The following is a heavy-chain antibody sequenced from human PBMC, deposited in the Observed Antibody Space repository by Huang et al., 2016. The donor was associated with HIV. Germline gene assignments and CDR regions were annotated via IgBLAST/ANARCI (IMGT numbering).Heavy chain of an antibody. CDR3: ARLTSGWYQDY. J-gene: IGHJ4*02. D-gene: IGHD6-19*01. Sequence: QVQLVQSGPEVKKPGASVKVSCQTSGYIFSNYDINWVRQAPGQGLQRRGWLNPNSGKTAYGQNFQGRVTLTRSTSTGAAYMVLNSLTSQDTAVYYCARLTSGWYQDYWGQGTLVTVSS. CDR2: LNPNSGKT. V-gene: IGHV1-8*01. CDR1: GYIFSNYD.